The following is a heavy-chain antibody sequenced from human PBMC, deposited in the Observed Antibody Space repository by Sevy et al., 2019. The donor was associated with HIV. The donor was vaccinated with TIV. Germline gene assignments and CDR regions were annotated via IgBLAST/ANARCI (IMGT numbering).Heavy chain of an antibody. J-gene: IGHJ3*02. V-gene: IGHV3-21*01. D-gene: IGHD4-17*01. CDR1: EFTFSSYS. Sequence: GGSLRLSCATSEFTFSSYSMNWVRQAPGNGLEWVSSISGGGTYIYYADSVKGRFTISRDNAKNSLSLQMNSLRAADTAVYYCARGTHDYGDYDRDAFDIWGQGTMVTVSS. CDR2: ISGGGTYI. CDR3: ARGTHDYGDYDRDAFDI.